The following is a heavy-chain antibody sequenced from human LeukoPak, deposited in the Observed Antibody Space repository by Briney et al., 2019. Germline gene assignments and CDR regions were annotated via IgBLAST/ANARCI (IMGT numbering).Heavy chain of an antibody. Sequence: PSETLSLTCTVSGGSISTSNYYWGWIRQPPGKGLEWIGNIFYSGSTYYSPSLKSRVTISLDTSRNQFSLKLSSVTAADTAVYYCARGIVVVTADPDAFDIWGQGTMVTVSS. CDR1: GGSISTSNYY. D-gene: IGHD2-21*02. CDR2: IFYSGST. V-gene: IGHV4-39*07. CDR3: ARGIVVVTADPDAFDI. J-gene: IGHJ3*02.